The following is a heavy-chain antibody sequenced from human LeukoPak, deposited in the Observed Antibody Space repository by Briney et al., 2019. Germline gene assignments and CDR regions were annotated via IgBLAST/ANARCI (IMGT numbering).Heavy chain of an antibody. V-gene: IGHV3-11*01. CDR2: ISSSGSTI. CDR1: GFTFSDYY. J-gene: IGHJ3*02. D-gene: IGHD3-22*01. CDR3: ARVGDSSGYYYRKGAFDI. Sequence: PGGSLRLSCAASGFTFSDYYMSWIRQAPGKGLEGVSYISSSGSTIYYADSVKGRFTISRDNAKNSLYLQMNSLRAEDTAVYYCARVGDSSGYYYRKGAFDIWGQGTMVAVSS.